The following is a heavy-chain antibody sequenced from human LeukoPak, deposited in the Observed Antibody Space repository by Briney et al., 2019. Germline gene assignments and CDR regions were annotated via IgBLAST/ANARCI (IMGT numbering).Heavy chain of an antibody. CDR2: IWNDGSNK. V-gene: IGHV3-33*06. D-gene: IGHD3-10*01. CDR3: AKDDGSGSYYNVRFDY. Sequence: GRSLRLSCEASGFTFSTYGMHWVRQAPGKGLEWVAVIWNDGSNKYYADSVKGRFTISRDNSKNTLYLQMNSLRAEDTAVYYCAKDDGSGSYYNVRFDYWGQGTLVTVSS. CDR1: GFTFSTYG. J-gene: IGHJ4*02.